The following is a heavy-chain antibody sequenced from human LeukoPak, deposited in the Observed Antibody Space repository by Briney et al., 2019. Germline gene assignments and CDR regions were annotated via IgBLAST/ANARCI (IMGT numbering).Heavy chain of an antibody. D-gene: IGHD3-22*01. V-gene: IGHV3-33*01. CDR2: IWYDGSNK. CDR1: GFTFSSYG. Sequence: GGSLRLSCAASGFTFSSYGMRWVRQAPGKGLEWVAVIWYDGSNKYYADSVRGRFTISRDNSKNTLYLQMNSLRAEDTAVYYCARDPYDSSAIGAFDIWGQGTMVTVSS. CDR3: ARDPYDSSAIGAFDI. J-gene: IGHJ3*02.